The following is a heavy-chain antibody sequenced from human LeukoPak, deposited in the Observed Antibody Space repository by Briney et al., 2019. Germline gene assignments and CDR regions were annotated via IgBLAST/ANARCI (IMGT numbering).Heavy chain of an antibody. D-gene: IGHD4-23*01. CDR1: GFTFSDYY. CDR2: ISSSGSTI. V-gene: IGHV3-11*04. Sequence: PGGSLRLSCAASGFTFSDYYMSWIRQAPGKGLEWVSYISSSGSTIYYADSVKGRFTISRDNAKNSLYLQMNSLRAEDTAVYYCAKDIAGGNYYYYMDVWGKGTTVTVSS. CDR3: AKDIAGGNYYYYMDV. J-gene: IGHJ6*03.